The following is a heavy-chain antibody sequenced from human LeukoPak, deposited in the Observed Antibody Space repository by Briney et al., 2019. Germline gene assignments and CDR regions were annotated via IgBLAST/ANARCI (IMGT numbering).Heavy chain of an antibody. V-gene: IGHV3-23*01. CDR3: AKAVPGYYDSSGYYSPFGY. J-gene: IGHJ4*02. D-gene: IGHD3-22*01. CDR1: GFTFSSYA. Sequence: GGSLRLSCAASGFTFSSYAMSWVRQAPGKGLEWVSAISGSGGSTYYADSVKGRFTISRDNSKNTLYLQMNSLRAEDTAVYYCAKAVPGYYDSSGYYSPFGYWGQGTLVTVSS. CDR2: ISGSGGST.